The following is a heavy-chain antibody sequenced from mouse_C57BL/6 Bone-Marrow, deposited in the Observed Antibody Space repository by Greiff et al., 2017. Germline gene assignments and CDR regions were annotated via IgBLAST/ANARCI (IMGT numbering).Heavy chain of an antibody. CDR2: IYPRSGNT. D-gene: IGHD2-4*01. V-gene: IGHV1-81*01. CDR3: ARAYYDYDGNYFDY. J-gene: IGHJ2*01. Sequence: QVQLQQSGAELARPGASVKLSCKASGYTFTSYGISWVKQRTGQGLEWIGEIYPRSGNTYYNEKFKGKATLTADKSSSTAYMELRSLTSEDSAVYFCARAYYDYDGNYFDYWGQGTTLTVSS. CDR1: GYTFTSYG.